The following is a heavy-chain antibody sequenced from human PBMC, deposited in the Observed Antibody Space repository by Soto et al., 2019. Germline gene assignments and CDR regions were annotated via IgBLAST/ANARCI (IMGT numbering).Heavy chain of an antibody. CDR2: INSDGSST. CDR3: ARPYCSGINCYIYFDY. J-gene: IGHJ4*02. V-gene: IGHV3-74*01. CDR1: GFTFSSNW. D-gene: IGHD2-15*01. Sequence: GGSLRLSCAASGFTFSSNWMDWVRQTPGKGLVWVSRINSDGSSTRYADSVKGRFTISRDNAQNTLYLQMNSLRAEGTAVYYCARPYCSGINCYIYFDYWGQGTLVTVSS.